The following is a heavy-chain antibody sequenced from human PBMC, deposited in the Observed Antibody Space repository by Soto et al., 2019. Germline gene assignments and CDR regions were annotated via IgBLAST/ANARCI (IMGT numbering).Heavy chain of an antibody. CDR1: GYTFTSYG. D-gene: IGHD1-26*01. J-gene: IGHJ6*02. CDR3: ARVLVGASPYHYYGMDV. CDR2: ISAYNGNT. V-gene: IGHV1-18*01. Sequence: QVQLVQSGAEVKKPGASVKVSCKASGYTFTSYGISWVRQAPGQGLEWMGWISAYNGNTNYAQKLQGRVTMTTDTSTSTAYMELRSLRSDDTAVYYCARVLVGASPYHYYGMDVWGQGTTVTVSS.